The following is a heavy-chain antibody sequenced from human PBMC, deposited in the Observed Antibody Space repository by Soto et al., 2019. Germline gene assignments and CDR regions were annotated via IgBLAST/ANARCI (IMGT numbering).Heavy chain of an antibody. V-gene: IGHV1-69*05. D-gene: IGHD6-25*01. Sequence: QVQLVQSGAEVKKPGSSVKVSCKASGGTFSSYAISWVRQAPGQGLEWMGGIIPLFGRANYAQKFQGRVTITXXAXRXXADMGLGRLSSEVRAVYYCAQTLGLAAAGPGRVDLWGRGTLVTVSS. J-gene: IGHJ2*01. CDR2: IIPLFGRA. CDR1: GGTFSSYA. CDR3: AQTLGLAAAGPGRVDL.